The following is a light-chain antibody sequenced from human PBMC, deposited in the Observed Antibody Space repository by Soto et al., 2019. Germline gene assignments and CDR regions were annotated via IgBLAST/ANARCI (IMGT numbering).Light chain of an antibody. CDR2: GAS. Sequence: EIVMTQSPATLSVSPGERATLSCRASQSVSSNLAWYQQKPGQAPRLLIYGASTRATGIRARFSGRGSGTEFTLAISSLQSEDFAVYCCQQYNNWPRTFGQGTKVEIK. CDR1: QSVSSN. CDR3: QQYNNWPRT. J-gene: IGKJ1*01. V-gene: IGKV3-15*01.